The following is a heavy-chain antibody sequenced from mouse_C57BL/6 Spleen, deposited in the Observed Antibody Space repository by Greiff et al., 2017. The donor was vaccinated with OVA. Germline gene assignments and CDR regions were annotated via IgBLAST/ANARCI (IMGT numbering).Heavy chain of an antibody. CDR1: GYTFTSYW. CDR2: INPSNGGT. V-gene: IGHV1-53*01. Sequence: VQLQQPGPELVKPGDSVKLSCKASGYTFTSYWMHWVKQRPGQGLEWIGNINPSNGGTNYNEKFKSKATLTVDKSSSTAYMQLSSLTSEDSAVYYCAREGSNYVVDYWGQGTSVTVSS. D-gene: IGHD2-5*01. J-gene: IGHJ4*01. CDR3: AREGSNYVVDY.